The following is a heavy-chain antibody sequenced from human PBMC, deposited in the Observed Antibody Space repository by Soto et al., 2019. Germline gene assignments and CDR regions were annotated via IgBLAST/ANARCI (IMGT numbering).Heavy chain of an antibody. CDR2: TYYRSRWYS. Sequence: QTLSLTCVGSGDTVSSNSVAWNLVRQSPSRGLEWLGRTYYRSRWYSDYAVSVRSRIDINADTSKNQVSLQLNSVTPEDTAVYYCARSEEDSDYYYYGMDVWGQGTTVTVSS. CDR1: GDTVSSNSVA. D-gene: IGHD2-15*01. V-gene: IGHV6-1*01. CDR3: ARSEEDSDYYYYGMDV. J-gene: IGHJ6*02.